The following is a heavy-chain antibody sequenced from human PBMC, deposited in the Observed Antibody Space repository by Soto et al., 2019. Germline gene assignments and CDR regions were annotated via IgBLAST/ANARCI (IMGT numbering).Heavy chain of an antibody. CDR2: IYWDDDK. Sequence: SGPTLVNPTQTLTLTCTFSGFSLSTSGVGVGWIRQPPGKALEWLALIYWDDDKRYSPSLKSRLTITKDTSKNQVVLTMTNMDPVNTAIYYCAHKVLRFFDCLLGPHYFDYWGKGTLVPVS. CDR3: AHKVLRFFDCLLGPHYFDY. CDR1: GFSLSTSGVG. V-gene: IGHV2-5*02. J-gene: IGHJ4*02. D-gene: IGHD3-9*01.